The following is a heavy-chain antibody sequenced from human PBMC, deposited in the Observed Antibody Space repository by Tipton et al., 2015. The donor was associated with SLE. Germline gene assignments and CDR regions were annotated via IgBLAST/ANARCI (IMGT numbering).Heavy chain of an antibody. CDR2: IYDSETT. J-gene: IGHJ4*02. CDR3: ARYYYDSSGVCLFDY. V-gene: IGHV4-31*03. Sequence: TLSLTCTVSGGSISSGGHYWSWIRQHPGKGLEWIGYIYDSETTYYNPSLNRRLTISLDMSKKQFSLKLSSVTAADTAVYYCARYYYDSSGVCLFDYWGQGTLVTVSS. CDR1: GGSISSGGHY. D-gene: IGHD3-22*01.